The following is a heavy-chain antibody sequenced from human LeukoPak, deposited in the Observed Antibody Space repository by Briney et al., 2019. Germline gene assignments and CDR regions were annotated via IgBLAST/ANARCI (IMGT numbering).Heavy chain of an antibody. CDR3: ARAQLLWFGDPAAPFDY. V-gene: IGHV3-66*01. CDR2: IYSGGST. Sequence: GGSLRLSCAASGFTVSCNYMSWVRQAPGKGLEWVSVIYSGGSTYYADSVKGRFTISRDNSMNTLYLQMNSLRAEDTAVYYCARAQLLWFGDPAAPFDYWGQGTLVTVSS. CDR1: GFTVSCNY. J-gene: IGHJ4*02. D-gene: IGHD3-10*01.